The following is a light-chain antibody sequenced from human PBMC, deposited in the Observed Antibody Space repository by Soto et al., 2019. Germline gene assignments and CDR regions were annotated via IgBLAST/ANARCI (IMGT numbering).Light chain of an antibody. J-gene: IGKJ1*01. CDR2: AAS. V-gene: IGKV1-8*01. Sequence: AIRMTQSPSSLSASTGDRVTITCRASQGISSYLAWYQQKPGKAPKLLIYAASTLQSGVPSRFSGSGSGTEFTLTISCLQSEDFATYYCQQYYSYTRTFGQGTKVEIK. CDR1: QGISSY. CDR3: QQYYSYTRT.